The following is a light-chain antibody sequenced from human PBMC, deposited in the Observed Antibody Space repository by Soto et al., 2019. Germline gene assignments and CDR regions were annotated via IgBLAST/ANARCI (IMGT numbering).Light chain of an antibody. Sequence: QSALTQPRSVSGSPGQSVTISCTGTSSDVGGYNYVSWYQQHPGKAPKLMISDVNERPSGVPDRFSGSKSGNTASLTISGLQAEDEADYYCCSYAGRYTWVFGGGTKLTVL. J-gene: IGLJ2*01. CDR1: SSDVGGYNY. V-gene: IGLV2-11*01. CDR3: CSYAGRYTWV. CDR2: DVN.